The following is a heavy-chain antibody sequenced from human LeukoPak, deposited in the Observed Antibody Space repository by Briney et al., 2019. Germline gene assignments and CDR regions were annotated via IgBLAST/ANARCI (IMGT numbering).Heavy chain of an antibody. J-gene: IGHJ6*03. CDR2: ANSDGTGT. Sequence: GESVRLSCAASGFTFSSYWMHWVRQAPGKGLVWVSRANSDGTGTTYADSVEGRFTISRDNAKNTVYLQMHSLRAEDTAIYYCIRTLIVATSPYMDVWGKGNTVSASS. CDR3: IRTLIVATSPYMDV. CDR1: GFTFSSYW. V-gene: IGHV3-74*01. D-gene: IGHD5-12*01.